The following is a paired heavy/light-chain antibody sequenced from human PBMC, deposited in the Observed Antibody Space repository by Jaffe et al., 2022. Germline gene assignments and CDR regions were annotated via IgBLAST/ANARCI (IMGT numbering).Heavy chain of an antibody. CDR1: GGSISSSSYY. CDR3: ARHHASITIFGVVNSLCWFDP. V-gene: IGHV4-39*01. D-gene: IGHD3-3*01. Sequence: QLQLQESGPGLVKPSETLSLTCTVSGGSISSSSYYWGWIRQPPGKGLEWIGSIYYSGSTYYNPSLKSRVTISVDTSKNQFSLKLSSVTAADTAVYYCARHHASITIFGVVNSLCWFDPWGQGTLVTVSS. CDR2: IYYSGST. J-gene: IGHJ5*02.
Light chain of an antibody. CDR3: QQYNSYPFT. J-gene: IGKJ2*01. Sequence: DIQMTQSPSTLSASVGDRVTITCRASQSISSWLAWYQQKPGKAPKLLIYKASSLESGVPSRFSGSGSGTEFTLTISSLQPDDFATYYCQQYNSYPFTFGQGTKLEIK. V-gene: IGKV1-5*03. CDR1: QSISSW. CDR2: KAS.